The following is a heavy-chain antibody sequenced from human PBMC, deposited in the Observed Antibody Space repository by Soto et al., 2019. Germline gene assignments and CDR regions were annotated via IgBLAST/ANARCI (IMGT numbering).Heavy chain of an antibody. CDR3: ASSSGYYYVDY. CDR1: GGSISSGGYY. Sequence: QVQLQESGPGLVKPSQTLSLTCTVSGGSISSGGYYWSWIRQHPGKGLEWIGYIFYSGSTYYNPSLKNRVTISVDTSKNQFSLKLSSVTAADTAVYYCASSSGYYYVDYWGQGTLVTVSS. J-gene: IGHJ4*02. V-gene: IGHV4-31*03. CDR2: IFYSGST. D-gene: IGHD3-22*01.